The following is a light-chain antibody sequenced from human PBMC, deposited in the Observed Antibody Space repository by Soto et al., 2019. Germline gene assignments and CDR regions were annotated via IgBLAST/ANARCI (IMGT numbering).Light chain of an antibody. CDR3: QQRRNWPQLT. CDR2: DAS. V-gene: IGKV3-11*01. J-gene: IGKJ4*01. CDR1: QSVSSY. Sequence: EIVLTQSPATLSLSPGERATLSCRASQSVSSYLAWYQHKPGQAPRLLIYDASNRATGIPARFSGSGSGTDFTLTISSLEPEDFAVYYCQQRRNWPQLTFGGGTKVEIK.